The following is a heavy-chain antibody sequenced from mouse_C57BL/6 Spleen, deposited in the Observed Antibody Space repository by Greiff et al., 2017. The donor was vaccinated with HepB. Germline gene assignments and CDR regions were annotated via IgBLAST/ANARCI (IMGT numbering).Heavy chain of an antibody. CDR1: GYTFTDYY. CDR2: IYPGSGNT. V-gene: IGHV1-76*01. Sequence: QVQLQQSGAELVRPGASVKLSCKASGYTFTDYYINWVKQRPGQGLEWIARIYPGSGNTYYNEKFKGKATLTAEKSSSTAYMQLSSLTSEDSAVYFCARRANYSNPWFAYWGQGTLVTVSA. D-gene: IGHD2-5*01. J-gene: IGHJ3*01. CDR3: ARRANYSNPWFAY.